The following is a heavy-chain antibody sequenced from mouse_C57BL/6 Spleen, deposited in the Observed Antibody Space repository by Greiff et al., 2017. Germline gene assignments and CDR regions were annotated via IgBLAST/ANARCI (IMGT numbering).Heavy chain of an antibody. CDR3: ARSLYYGSAYAMDY. CDR2: IRHKANGYTT. CDR1: GFTFTDYY. D-gene: IGHD1-1*01. V-gene: IGHV7-3*01. Sequence: EVQLQESGGGLVQPGGSLSLSCAASGFTFTDYYMSWVRQPPGKALEWLGFIRHKANGYTTEYSASVKGRFTIYRDNSQSILYLHRNALRAEDSATYYCARSLYYGSAYAMDYWGQGTSVTVSS. J-gene: IGHJ4*01.